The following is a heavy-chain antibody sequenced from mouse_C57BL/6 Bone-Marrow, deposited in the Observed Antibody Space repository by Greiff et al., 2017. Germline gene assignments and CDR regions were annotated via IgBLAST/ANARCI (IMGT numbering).Heavy chain of an antibody. J-gene: IGHJ4*01. CDR2: SRNKDNEYTS. CDR1: GFTFSDFY. D-gene: IGHD1-1*01. Sequence: DVKLVESGGGLVQSGRSLRLSCATSGFTFSDFYMAWVRQAPGKGLEWIAASRNKDNEYTSEYSASVKVRFIVSSDTSQSILYLQMNALRAEDTAIYYCARDPITTVVGPYAMDYWGQGTSVTVSS. V-gene: IGHV7-1*01. CDR3: ARDPITTVVGPYAMDY.